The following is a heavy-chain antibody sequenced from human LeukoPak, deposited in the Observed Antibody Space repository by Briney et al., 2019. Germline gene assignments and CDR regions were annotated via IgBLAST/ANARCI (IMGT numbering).Heavy chain of an antibody. J-gene: IGHJ5*02. CDR1: GGSISSGSYY. V-gene: IGHV4-61*02. Sequence: SQTLSLTCTVSGGSISSGSYYWSWIRQPAGKGLEWIGRIYTSGSTNYNPSLKSRVTISVDTSKNQFSLKLSSVTAADTAVYYCARGIAAAYFSWFDPWGQGTLVTVSS. CDR3: ARGIAAAYFSWFDP. CDR2: IYTSGST. D-gene: IGHD6-13*01.